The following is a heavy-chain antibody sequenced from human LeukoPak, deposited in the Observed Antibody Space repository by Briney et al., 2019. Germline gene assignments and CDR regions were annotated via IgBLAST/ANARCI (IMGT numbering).Heavy chain of an antibody. CDR2: ISYDGSNK. J-gene: IGHJ5*02. CDR1: GFTFSSYG. Sequence: PGGSLRLSCAASGFTFSSYGMHWVRQAPGKGLEWVAVISYDGSNKYYADSVKGRFTISRDNSKNTLYLQMNSLRAEDTAVYYCAKDRARGSGTGIQLYGDYQDHGSANWFDPWGQGTLVTVSS. D-gene: IGHD4-17*01. V-gene: IGHV3-30*18. CDR3: AKDRARGSGTGIQLYGDYQDHGSANWFDP.